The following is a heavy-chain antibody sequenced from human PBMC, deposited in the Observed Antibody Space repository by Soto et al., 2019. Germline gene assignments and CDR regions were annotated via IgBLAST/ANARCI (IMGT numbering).Heavy chain of an antibody. CDR3: AAERTYCGGDCYVD. D-gene: IGHD2-21*02. J-gene: IGHJ4*02. CDR2: IVVGSGNT. V-gene: IGHV1-58*01. CDR1: GFTFSSSA. Sequence: QMQLVQSGPEVKKPGTSVKVSCKASGFTFSSSAVQWVRQARGQRLEWIGWIVVGSGNTNYAQKFRERVTITRDMSTSTAYMELSSLRSEDTAVYYCAAERTYCGGDCYVDWGQGTLVTVSS.